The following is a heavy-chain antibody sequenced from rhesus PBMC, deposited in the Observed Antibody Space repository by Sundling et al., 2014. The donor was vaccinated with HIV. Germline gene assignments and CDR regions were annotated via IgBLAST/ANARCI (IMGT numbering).Heavy chain of an antibody. CDR2: IYSSSGNT. D-gene: IGHD6-31*01. Sequence: QVQLQESGPGLVKPSETLSLTCAVSGGSISGGYGWGWIRQPPGKGLEWIGSIYSSSGNTYYNPSLKSRVTISIDTSKNQFSLRLTSVTAADTAVYYCARGFPYNAWYGHYGLDSWGQGVVVTVSS. J-gene: IGHJ6*01. CDR3: ARGFPYNAWYGHYGLDS. CDR1: GGSISGGYG. V-gene: IGHV4-127*01.